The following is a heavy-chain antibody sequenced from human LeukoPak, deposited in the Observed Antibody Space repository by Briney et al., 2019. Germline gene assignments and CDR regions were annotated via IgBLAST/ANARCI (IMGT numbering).Heavy chain of an antibody. Sequence: ASVKVSCKVSGYTLTELSMHWVRQAPGKGLEWMGGFDPEDGETIYAQKFQGRVTMTEDTSTDTAYMELSSLRSEDTAVYYCATVPPGTWFGETSVDYWGQGTLVTVS. CDR1: GYTLTELS. CDR3: ATVPPGTWFGETSVDY. D-gene: IGHD3-10*01. V-gene: IGHV1-24*01. CDR2: FDPEDGET. J-gene: IGHJ4*02.